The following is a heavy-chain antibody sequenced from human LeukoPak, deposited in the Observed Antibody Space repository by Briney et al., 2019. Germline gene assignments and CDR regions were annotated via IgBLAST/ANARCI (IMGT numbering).Heavy chain of an antibody. D-gene: IGHD4-17*01. J-gene: IGHJ4*02. CDR1: GGSISSGGYS. CDR2: IYHSGST. CDR3: ARGLSVTKSLDY. V-gene: IGHV4-30-2*01. Sequence: SETLSLTCAVSGGSISSGGYSWSWIRQPPGKGLEWIGYIYHSGSTYYNPSLKSRVTTSVDRSKNQFSLKLSSVTAADTAVYYCARGLSVTKSLDYWGQGTLVTVSS.